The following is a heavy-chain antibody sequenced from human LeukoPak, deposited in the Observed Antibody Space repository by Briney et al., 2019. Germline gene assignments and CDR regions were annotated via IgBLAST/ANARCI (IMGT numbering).Heavy chain of an antibody. CDR2: IRYDGSNK. J-gene: IGHJ1*01. Sequence: PGGSLRLSCAASGFTFSSYGMHWVRQAPGKGLEWVAFIRYDGSNKYYADSVKGRFTISRDNSKNTLYLQMNSLRAEDTAVYYCAKAGPAYLIVVVPAAHEYFQHWGQGTLVTVSS. V-gene: IGHV3-30*02. CDR3: AKAGPAYLIVVVPAAHEYFQH. CDR1: GFTFSSYG. D-gene: IGHD2-2*01.